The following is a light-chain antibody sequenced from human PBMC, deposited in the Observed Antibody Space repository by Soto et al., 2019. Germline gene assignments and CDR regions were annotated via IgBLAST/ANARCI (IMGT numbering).Light chain of an antibody. J-gene: IGKJ4*01. CDR3: LQYDNYPLT. CDR2: KAS. V-gene: IGKV1-5*03. CDR1: QSIGSE. Sequence: DIQMTQSPSTLSASIGDRVTITCRASQSIGSELAWYQQKPGKAPKLLIYKASSLESGVPSTFGGSGSGTEFSLTVSSLQPDDFATYYCLQYDNYPLTFGGGTKVDIK.